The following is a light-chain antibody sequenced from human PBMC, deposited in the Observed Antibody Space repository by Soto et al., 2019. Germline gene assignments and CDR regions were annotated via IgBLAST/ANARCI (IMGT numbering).Light chain of an antibody. CDR2: RNN. J-gene: IGLJ3*02. CDR3: AAWDDSLSGRV. Sequence: QLVLTQPPSASGTPGQRVTISCSGSSSNIGSNYVYWYQQLPGTAPKLLIYRNNQRPSGVPGRFSGSKSGTSASLAISGLRSEDEADYYCAAWDDSLSGRVFGGGTKLTVL. CDR1: SSNIGSNY. V-gene: IGLV1-47*01.